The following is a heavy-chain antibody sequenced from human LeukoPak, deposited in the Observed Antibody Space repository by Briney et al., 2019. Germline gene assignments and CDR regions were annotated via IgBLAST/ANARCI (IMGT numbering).Heavy chain of an antibody. CDR3: ARGIDY. CDR1: GGSISSGSYY. J-gene: IGHJ4*02. V-gene: IGHV4-61*01. Sequence: SETLSLTCTVSGGSISSGSYYWSWIRQPPGKGLEWIGYIYYSGSTNYNPSLKSRVTISVDTSKNQFSLKLSSVTAADTAVYYCARGIDYWGQGTLVTVSS. CDR2: IYYSGST.